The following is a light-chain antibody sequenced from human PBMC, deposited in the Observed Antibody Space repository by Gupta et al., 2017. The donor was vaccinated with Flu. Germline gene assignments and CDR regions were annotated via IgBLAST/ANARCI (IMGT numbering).Light chain of an antibody. Sequence: PTPCSAAPGESAPLSSSAHRISGSNLAWYQQKPGQAPRLLIYGASTRATGIPDRFSGSGSGTEFTLAISRLESEDFAVYYCQQYDTTPDTFGLGTKVEIK. CDR2: GAS. CDR1: RISGSN. CDR3: QQYDTTPDT. J-gene: IGKJ4*01. V-gene: IGKV3-15*01.